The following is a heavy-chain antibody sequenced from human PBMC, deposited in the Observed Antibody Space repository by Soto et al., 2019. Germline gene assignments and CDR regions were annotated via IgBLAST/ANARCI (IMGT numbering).Heavy chain of an antibody. CDR3: ARGRGSTDALRYSEGDWFDA. V-gene: IGHV1-2*02. CDR1: RYPFTRYY. J-gene: IGHJ5*02. CDR2: INPNSGGT. Sequence: DSVQVCLKCYRYPFTRYYMHLAREATGQGTSWMGWINPNSGGTNYAQKFQVRVTMTRDTSISAAYMELSRLRSDDTAVYYCARGRGSTDALRYSEGDWFDAWGQGTMVTLSS. D-gene: IGHD3-9*01.